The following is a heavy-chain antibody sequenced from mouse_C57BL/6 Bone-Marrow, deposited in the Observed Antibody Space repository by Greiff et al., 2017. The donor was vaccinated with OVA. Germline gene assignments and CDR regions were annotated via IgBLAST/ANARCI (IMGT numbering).Heavy chain of an antibody. CDR2: INPNNGGT. CDR1: GYTFTDYN. D-gene: IGHD1-1*01. J-gene: IGHJ1*03. V-gene: IGHV1-22*01. Sequence: EVQLQQSGPELVKPGASVKMSCKASGYTFTDYNMHWVKQSHGKSLEWIGYINPNNGGTSYNQKFKGKATLTVNKSSSTAYMELRSLTSEDSAVYYCLYGSSPYWYFDVWGTGTTVTVSS. CDR3: LYGSSPYWYFDV.